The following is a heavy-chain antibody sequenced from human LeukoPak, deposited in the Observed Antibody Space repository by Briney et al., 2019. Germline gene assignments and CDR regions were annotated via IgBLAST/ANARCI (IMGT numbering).Heavy chain of an antibody. CDR3: AGDRVGDGNAYYFV. Sequence: GGSLRLSCAASGFTISSYAMSWVRQAPGKGLEWVSGTSGTGDSANYADSVKGRFTISGDTSKNTMYLQMNSLRAEDTAVYYCAGDRVGDGNAYYFVGGQGTLVTVSS. CDR1: GFTISSYA. CDR2: TSGTGDSA. V-gene: IGHV3-23*01. J-gene: IGHJ4*02. D-gene: IGHD3-10*02.